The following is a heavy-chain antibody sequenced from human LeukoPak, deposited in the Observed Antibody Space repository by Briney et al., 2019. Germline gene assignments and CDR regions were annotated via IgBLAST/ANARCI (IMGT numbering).Heavy chain of an antibody. CDR1: GGSISSYY. V-gene: IGHV4-4*07. CDR2: IYTSGST. D-gene: IGHD6-13*01. CDR3: ARESTVAGTARYLDF. J-gene: IGHJ4*02. Sequence: SETLSLTCTVSGGSISSYYWTWVRQPAGKGLEWIGRIYTSGSTNYSPSLKSRVTMSVDTSKNEFSLKLNSVTAADTAVYYCARESTVAGTARYLDFWGQGTRVPVS.